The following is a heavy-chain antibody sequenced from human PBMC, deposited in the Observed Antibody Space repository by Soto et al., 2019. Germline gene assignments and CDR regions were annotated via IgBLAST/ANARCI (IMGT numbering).Heavy chain of an antibody. CDR3: GGEPRGGAYDMDV. Sequence: AGGSLRLSCAASRLTFSTYDMHWVRQAPGKGLEWVALIWSDASREFYADSVKGRFSISRDNSKYTLFLQMNGLRAEDTAVYYCGGEPRGGAYDMDVWGQGTTVTVSS. V-gene: IGHV3-33*01. D-gene: IGHD3-16*01. CDR2: IWSDASRE. J-gene: IGHJ6*02. CDR1: RLTFSTYD.